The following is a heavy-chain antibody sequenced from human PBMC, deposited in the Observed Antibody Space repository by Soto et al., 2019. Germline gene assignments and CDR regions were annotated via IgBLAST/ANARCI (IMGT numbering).Heavy chain of an antibody. CDR2: IYHSGTF. CDR3: VRSVPAATWQYSGMDV. J-gene: IGHJ6*04. D-gene: IGHD2-2*01. CDR1: GDSFGSSSC. Sequence: QVRLQESGPGLVEPSGTLSLTGAVSGDSFGSSSCWSWVRQAPGKGLEWIGEIYHSGTFNYNPSLSSRVSVSVDKSRSQLSLNLKSVTAADTAVYYCVRSVPAATWQYSGMDVWGKGTTVTVSS. V-gene: IGHV4-4*02.